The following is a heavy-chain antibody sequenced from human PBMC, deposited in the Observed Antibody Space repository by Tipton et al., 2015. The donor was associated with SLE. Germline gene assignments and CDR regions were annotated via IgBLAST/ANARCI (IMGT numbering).Heavy chain of an antibody. D-gene: IGHD6-13*01. J-gene: IGHJ6*02. CDR1: GFAFSSYA. CDR2: ITWNSGDT. CDR3: AKDFGSSQSGGNYFGMDV. V-gene: IGHV3-9*01. Sequence: SLRLSCVASGFAFSSYAMSWVRQAPGKGLEWVSSITWNSGDTAYVDSVKGRFTISRDNAKKSLYLQMNSLRVEDTAVYFCAKDFGSSQSGGNYFGMDVWGQGTAVTVSS.